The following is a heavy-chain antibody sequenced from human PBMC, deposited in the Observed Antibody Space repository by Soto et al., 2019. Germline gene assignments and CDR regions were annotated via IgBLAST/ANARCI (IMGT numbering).Heavy chain of an antibody. CDR3: AIVSAEGSGSYYYFDY. V-gene: IGHV4-59*12. CDR2: IYYSGST. Sequence: SETLSLTCSVSGGSTSSYYWSWIRQPPGKGLEWIGYIYYSGSTDYSPSLKSRVTMSIDTSQNQVSLKLTSVTAADTAVYYCAIVSAEGSGSYYYFDYWGQGTLVTVSS. D-gene: IGHD3-10*01. CDR1: GGSTSSYY. J-gene: IGHJ4*02.